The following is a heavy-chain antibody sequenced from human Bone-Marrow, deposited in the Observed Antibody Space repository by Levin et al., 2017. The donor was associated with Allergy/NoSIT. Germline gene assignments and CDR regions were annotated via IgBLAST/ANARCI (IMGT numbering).Heavy chain of an antibody. CDR1: GFTFSSYN. Sequence: ETLSLTCAASGFTFSSYNMHWVRQAPGKGLEWVSSITSSSSSMYYADSVKGRFTISRDNAKNSLSLQMNSLRAEDTAVYYCAKGGGSGWYEGYWGQGTLVTVSS. CDR2: ITSSSSSM. J-gene: IGHJ4*02. D-gene: IGHD6-19*01. CDR3: AKGGGSGWYEGY. V-gene: IGHV3-21*01.